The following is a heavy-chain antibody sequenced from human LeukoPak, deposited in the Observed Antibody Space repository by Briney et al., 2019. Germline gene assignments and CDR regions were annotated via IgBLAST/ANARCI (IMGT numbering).Heavy chain of an antibody. CDR2: IYYSGST. J-gene: IGHJ5*02. Sequence: PSETLSLTCTVSGGSISSYYWSWIRPPPGKGLEWIGYIYYSGSTNYNPSLKSRVTISVDTSKNQFSLKLSSVTAADTAVYYCARRIAAAGDNWFDPWGQGTLVTVSS. V-gene: IGHV4-59*01. D-gene: IGHD6-13*01. CDR1: GGSISSYY. CDR3: ARRIAAAGDNWFDP.